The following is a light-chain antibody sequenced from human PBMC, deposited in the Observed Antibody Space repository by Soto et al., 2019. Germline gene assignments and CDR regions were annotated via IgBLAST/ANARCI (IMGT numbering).Light chain of an antibody. CDR2: EVS. Sequence: QAVLTQPPSASGSPGQSVTISCTGTSSDVGGYDSVSWFQQHPDKAPKLMIYEVSKRPSGVPDRFSGSKSGNTASLTVSGLQAEDEADYYCSSYAGSDSLVFGGGTKLTVL. CDR3: SSYAGSDSLV. V-gene: IGLV2-8*01. J-gene: IGLJ2*01. CDR1: SSDVGGYDS.